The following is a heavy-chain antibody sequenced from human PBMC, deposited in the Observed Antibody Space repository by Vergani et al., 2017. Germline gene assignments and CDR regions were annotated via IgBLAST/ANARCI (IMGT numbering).Heavy chain of an antibody. J-gene: IGHJ4*02. D-gene: IGHD4-17*01. V-gene: IGHV4-59*01. CDR1: GGSISSYY. CDR3: ARDSDYGDYFDD. CDR2: NYYGGGT. Sequence: QVQLQESGPGLVKPSETLSLTCTVSGGSISSYYWSWIRQPPGKGLEWIAYNYYGGGTKYNPSLKSRVTTSVDTSKNQFSLKLSSVTAADTAVYYCARDSDYGDYFDDWGQGTLVTVSS.